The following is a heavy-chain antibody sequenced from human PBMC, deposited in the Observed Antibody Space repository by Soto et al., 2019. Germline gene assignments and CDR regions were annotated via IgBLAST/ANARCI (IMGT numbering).Heavy chain of an antibody. J-gene: IGHJ5*02. V-gene: IGHV1-18*04. CDR1: GYTFTSNA. Sequence: XSVKVSCKASGYTFTSNAISWVRQAPGQGLEWMGWISSYNGDAKYAQKFQDRVTMTTDASTSTAYMELRSLTSDDTAVYYCARKNGYCSGGSCYFWFDHSGQGTPVTVSS. CDR2: ISSYNGDA. CDR3: ARKNGYCSGGSCYFWFDH. D-gene: IGHD2-15*01.